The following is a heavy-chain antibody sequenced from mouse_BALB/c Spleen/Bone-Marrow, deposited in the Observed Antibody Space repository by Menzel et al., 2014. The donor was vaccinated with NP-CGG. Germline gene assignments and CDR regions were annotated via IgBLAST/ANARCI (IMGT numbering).Heavy chain of an antibody. J-gene: IGHJ3*01. Sequence: VQLQESGAELVKPGAPVKLSCKASGYTFTSYWMNWVKQRPGRGLEWIGGIDPSDSETHYNQKFKDKATLTVDKSSSTAHIQLSSLTPEDSAVYYCARSGGNYVSFAYWGQGTLVTVSA. CDR3: ARSGGNYVSFAY. D-gene: IGHD2-1*01. CDR1: GYTFTSYW. CDR2: IDPSDSET. V-gene: IGHV1-69*02.